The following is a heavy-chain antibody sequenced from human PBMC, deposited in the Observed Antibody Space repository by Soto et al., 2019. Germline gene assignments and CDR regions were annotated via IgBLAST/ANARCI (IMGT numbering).Heavy chain of an antibody. D-gene: IGHD5-12*01. CDR1: GGSISSYG. Sequence: PSETLSLTCTLSGGSISSYGWSWIRQPPGKGLEWIGYIYYSGSTNYNPSLKSRVTISVDTSKNQFSLKLSSVTAADTAVYYCARRYGSSFDYWGQGTLLTVSS. CDR2: IYYSGST. V-gene: IGHV4-59*08. J-gene: IGHJ4*02. CDR3: ARRYGSSFDY.